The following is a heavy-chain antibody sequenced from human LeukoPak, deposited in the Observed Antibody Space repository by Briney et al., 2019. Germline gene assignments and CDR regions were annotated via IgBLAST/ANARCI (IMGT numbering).Heavy chain of an antibody. Sequence: RAGGSLRLSCAASGFTFGNYAMTWVRQAPGKGLEWVSLISSSGGSTYYSDSVKGRFTISRDNSKNTLYLQMNSLRPEDTAIYYCAKSTRGYSYHYYFDYWGQGTLVTVSS. J-gene: IGHJ4*02. CDR2: ISSSGGST. CDR1: GFTFGNYA. CDR3: AKSTRGYSYHYYFDY. V-gene: IGHV3-23*01. D-gene: IGHD5-18*01.